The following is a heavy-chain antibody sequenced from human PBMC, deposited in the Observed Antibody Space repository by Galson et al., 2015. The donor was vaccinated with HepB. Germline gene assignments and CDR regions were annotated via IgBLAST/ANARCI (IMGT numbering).Heavy chain of an antibody. Sequence: SVKVSCKASGGTFSSYAISWVRQAPGQGLEWMGGIIPIFGTANYAQKFQGRVTITADESTSTAYMELSSLRSEDTAVYYCARVGGPGGSGSYALLGYYYGMDVWGQGTTVTVSS. J-gene: IGHJ6*02. D-gene: IGHD3-10*01. CDR3: ARVGGPGGSGSYALLGYYYGMDV. V-gene: IGHV1-69*13. CDR2: IIPIFGTA. CDR1: GGTFSSYA.